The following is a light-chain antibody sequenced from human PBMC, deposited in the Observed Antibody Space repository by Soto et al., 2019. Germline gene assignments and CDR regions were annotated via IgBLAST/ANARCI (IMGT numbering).Light chain of an antibody. CDR3: QQSYTTPR. J-gene: IGKJ4*02. V-gene: IGKV1-39*01. Sequence: DIQMTHSPSSLSASVGDRVTITCRTSQSISVYLNWYQQKPGKVPKLLIYAASSLQSGVPSRFSGSGSETDFTLTISSLQAEDIATYYCQQSYTTPRFGGGTKVDNK. CDR1: QSISVY. CDR2: AAS.